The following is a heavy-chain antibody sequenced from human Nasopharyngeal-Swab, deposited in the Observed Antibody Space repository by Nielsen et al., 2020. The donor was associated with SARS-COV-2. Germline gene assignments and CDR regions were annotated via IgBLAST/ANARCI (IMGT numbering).Heavy chain of an antibody. V-gene: IGHV1-18*01. J-gene: IGHJ3*02. CDR1: VYTFTSYG. Sequence: ASVKVSCKASVYTFTSYGISWVRQAPGQGLEWMGWISACNGNTNYAQKLQGRVTMTTDTSTSTAYMELRSLRSDDTAVYYCASNPLYCSSTSCYHDAFDIWGQGTMVTVSS. CDR3: ASNPLYCSSTSCYHDAFDI. CDR2: ISACNGNT. D-gene: IGHD2-2*01.